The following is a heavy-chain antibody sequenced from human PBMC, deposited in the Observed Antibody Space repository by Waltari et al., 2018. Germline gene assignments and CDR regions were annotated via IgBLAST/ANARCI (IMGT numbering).Heavy chain of an antibody. CDR1: GLAFSDHF. V-gene: IGHV3-72*01. D-gene: IGHD1-26*01. CDR2: IKNRAHHYTT. J-gene: IGHJ4*02. Sequence: ELQLVESGGDLVQPGGYLRPSCAASGLAFSDHFMDWVRQAPGKGLEWVGRIKNRAHHYTTEYAASVRGRFNISRDDSKNLLYLQMNSLTTMDTAVYYCAQYYVGFWGPGSVVTVSS. CDR3: AQYYVGF.